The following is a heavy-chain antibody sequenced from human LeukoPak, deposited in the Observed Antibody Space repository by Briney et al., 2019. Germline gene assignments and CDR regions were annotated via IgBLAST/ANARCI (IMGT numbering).Heavy chain of an antibody. Sequence: PGGSLRLSCAASGFTFSSYEMDWVRQAPGKGLEWVSYISSSGSTIYYADSVKGRFTISRDNAKNSLYLQMNSLRAEDTAVYYCAGLGITMIGGVWGKGTTVTISS. CDR3: AGLGITMIGGV. V-gene: IGHV3-48*03. CDR1: GFTFSSYE. D-gene: IGHD3-10*02. CDR2: ISSSGSTI. J-gene: IGHJ6*04.